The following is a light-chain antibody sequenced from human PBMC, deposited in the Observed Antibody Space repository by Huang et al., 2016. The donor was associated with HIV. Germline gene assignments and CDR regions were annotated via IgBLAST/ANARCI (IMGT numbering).Light chain of an antibody. CDR1: QSVSSN. CDR3: QQYNNWPPWT. V-gene: IGKV3-15*01. CDR2: GAS. Sequence: EIVMTQSPATLSVSPGERATLSCRASQSVSSNLAWYPQKPGQAPRLLSDGASTRANGIAARFSGSGSGTEFTLTISSLQAEDFAVYYCQQYNNWPPWTFGQGTKVEIK. J-gene: IGKJ1*01.